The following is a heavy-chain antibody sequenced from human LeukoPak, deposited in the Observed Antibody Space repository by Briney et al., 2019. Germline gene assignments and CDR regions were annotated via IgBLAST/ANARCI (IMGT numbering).Heavy chain of an antibody. CDR2: ISSSSSYI. D-gene: IGHD6-19*01. Sequence: GGSLRLSCAASGFTFSSYSMNWVHQAPGKGLEWVSSISSSSSYIYYADSVKGRFTISRDNAKNSLYLQMNSLRADDTAVYYCARDGSSGWTLFDYWGQGTLVTVSS. V-gene: IGHV3-21*01. CDR3: ARDGSSGWTLFDY. J-gene: IGHJ4*02. CDR1: GFTFSSYS.